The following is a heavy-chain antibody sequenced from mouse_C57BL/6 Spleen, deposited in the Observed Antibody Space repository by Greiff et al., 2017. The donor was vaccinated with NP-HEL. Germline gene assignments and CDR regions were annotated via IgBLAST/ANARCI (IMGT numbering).Heavy chain of an antibody. D-gene: IGHD2-3*01. J-gene: IGHJ1*03. CDR1: GYTFTDYY. Sequence: EVKLMESGPELVKPGASVKISCKASGYTFTDYYMNWVKQSHGKSLEWIGDINPNNGGTSYNQKFKGKATLTVDKSSSTAYMELRSLTSEDSAVYYCARNGYYSSFDVWGTGTTVTVSS. CDR2: INPNNGGT. CDR3: ARNGYYSSFDV. V-gene: IGHV1-26*01.